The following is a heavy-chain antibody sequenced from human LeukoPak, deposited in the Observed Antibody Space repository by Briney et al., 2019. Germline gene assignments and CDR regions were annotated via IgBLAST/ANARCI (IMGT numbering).Heavy chain of an antibody. Sequence: PSETLSLTCVVSGGSISSGYWWSWVRQTPGKGLEWIGEIHHSGTTNYNPSLTSRVTISMDKSKNQFSLIVNSVTATDTALYLCARNGYYSADYWGQGTLVTVSS. V-gene: IGHV4-4*02. J-gene: IGHJ4*02. CDR2: IHHSGTT. CDR1: GGSISSGYW. D-gene: IGHD3-22*01. CDR3: ARNGYYSADY.